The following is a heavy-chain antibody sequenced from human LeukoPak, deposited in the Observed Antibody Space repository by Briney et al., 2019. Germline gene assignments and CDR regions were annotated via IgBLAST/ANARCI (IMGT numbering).Heavy chain of an antibody. V-gene: IGHV3-30*18. Sequence: PGMSLRLSCAASGVTLSPYGMHWVRQAPGKGLEWVAVISYEGGTQHYADSVKGRFIISRDNSKNTLYLQMNSLRAEDTAVYYCAKAPARGWDSGYYAYFQHWGQGTLVTVSS. D-gene: IGHD3-22*01. CDR1: GVTLSPYG. J-gene: IGHJ1*01. CDR2: ISYEGGTQ. CDR3: AKAPARGWDSGYYAYFQH.